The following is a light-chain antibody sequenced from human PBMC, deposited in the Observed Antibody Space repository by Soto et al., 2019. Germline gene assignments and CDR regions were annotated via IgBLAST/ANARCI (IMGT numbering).Light chain of an antibody. Sequence: DIQMTQSPSTLSASVGDRVTITCRASQSISSWLAWYQQRPGKAPKLLIYKASSLESGVPSRFSGSGSGTEFTLTISSLQPDDSATYYCQQYDHGWTCGQGTKVEI. J-gene: IGKJ1*01. CDR3: QQYDHGWT. CDR1: QSISSW. V-gene: IGKV1-5*03. CDR2: KAS.